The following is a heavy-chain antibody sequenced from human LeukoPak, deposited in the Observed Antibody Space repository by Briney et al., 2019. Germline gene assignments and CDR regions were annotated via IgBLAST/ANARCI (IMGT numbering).Heavy chain of an antibody. D-gene: IGHD6-19*01. V-gene: IGHV1-18*01. J-gene: IGHJ6*02. CDR1: GYTFTSYG. Sequence: APVKVSCKASGYTFTSYGISWVRQAPGQGLEWMGWISAYNGNTNYAQKLQGRVTMTTDTSTSTAYMELRSLRSDDTAVYYCATESSGWYYYGMDVWGQGTTVTVSS. CDR2: ISAYNGNT. CDR3: ATESSGWYYYGMDV.